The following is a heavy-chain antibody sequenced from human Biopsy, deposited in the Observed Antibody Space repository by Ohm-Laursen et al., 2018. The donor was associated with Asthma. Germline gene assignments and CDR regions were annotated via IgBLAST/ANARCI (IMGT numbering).Heavy chain of an antibody. CDR3: AKPLNTYNFYAYDV. J-gene: IGHJ6*02. D-gene: IGHD5/OR15-5a*01. Sequence: SLRLSCAASGFSFSYYWMTWVRQGPGKGLEWVAATTWNSGSRVYAVSVKGRFTISRDNAQNSLYLHMNGLKPEDTAVYYCAKPLNTYNFYAYDVWGQGTTVVVSS. CDR2: TTWNSGSR. V-gene: IGHV3-9*01. CDR1: GFSFSYYW.